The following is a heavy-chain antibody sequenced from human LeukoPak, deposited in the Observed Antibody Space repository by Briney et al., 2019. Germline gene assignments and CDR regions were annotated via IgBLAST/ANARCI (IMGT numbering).Heavy chain of an antibody. CDR2: IKQDGSEK. D-gene: IGHD6-19*01. CDR1: GFTFSENW. CDR3: ARVKYSSGWEKYNWFDP. Sequence: GGSLRLSCGASGFTFSENWMSWVRQAPGKGLEWVANIKQDGSEKYYVDSVKGRFIISRDNAKNSLYLQMNSLRAEDTAVYYCARVKYSSGWEKYNWFDPWGQGTLVIVSS. J-gene: IGHJ5*02. V-gene: IGHV3-7*01.